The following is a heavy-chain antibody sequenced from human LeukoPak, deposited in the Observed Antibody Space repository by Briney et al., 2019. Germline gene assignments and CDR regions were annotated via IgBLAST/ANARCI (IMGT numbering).Heavy chain of an antibody. CDR3: ARGRVGGTGRSDWDY. Sequence: GGSLRLSCAASGFTFSSYSMNWVRQAPGKGLEWVSSISSSSSYIYYADSVKGRFTISRDNAKNSLYLQMNSLGAEDTAVYYCARGRVGGTGRSDWDYWGQGTLVTVSS. CDR1: GFTFSSYS. CDR2: ISSSSSYI. V-gene: IGHV3-21*01. D-gene: IGHD1-1*01. J-gene: IGHJ4*02.